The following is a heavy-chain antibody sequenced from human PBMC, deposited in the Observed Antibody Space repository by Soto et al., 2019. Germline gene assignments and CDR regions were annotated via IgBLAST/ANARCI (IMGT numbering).Heavy chain of an antibody. CDR1: GFTFSSYA. J-gene: IGHJ4*02. V-gene: IGHV3-30-3*01. Sequence: QVQLVESGGGVVQPGRSLRLSCAASGFTFSSYAMHWVRQAPGKGLEWVAVISYDGSNKYYADSVKGRFTISRDNSKNTLYLQMNSLRAEDTAVYYCASGPPDYGVIDYWGQGTLVTVSS. CDR2: ISYDGSNK. D-gene: IGHD4-17*01. CDR3: ASGPPDYGVIDY.